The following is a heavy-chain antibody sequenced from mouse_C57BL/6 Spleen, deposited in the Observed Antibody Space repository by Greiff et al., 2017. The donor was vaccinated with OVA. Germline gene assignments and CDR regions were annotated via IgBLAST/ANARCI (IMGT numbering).Heavy chain of an antibody. CDR1: GYTFTSYW. CDR2: IDPSDSYT. Sequence: QVQLQQPGAELVKPGASVKLSCKASGYTFTSYWMQWVKQRPGQGLEWIGEIDPSDSYTNYNQKFKGKATLTVDTSSSTAYMQLSSLTSEDSAVYYCAYYSNYEDYAMDYWGQGTSVTVSS. CDR3: AYYSNYEDYAMDY. V-gene: IGHV1-50*01. D-gene: IGHD2-5*01. J-gene: IGHJ4*01.